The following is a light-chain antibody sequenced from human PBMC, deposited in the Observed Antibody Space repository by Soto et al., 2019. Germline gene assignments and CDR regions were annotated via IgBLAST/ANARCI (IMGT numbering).Light chain of an antibody. V-gene: IGKV1-39*01. CDR1: QSISSY. CDR3: QQSYSTPPGWT. J-gene: IGKJ1*01. Sequence: IQMTQSPSSLSASVGDRVTISCRASQSISSYLNWYQQKPGKAPKLLIYAASSLQSGVPSRFSGSGSGTDFTLTISSLQPEDFATYYCQQSYSTPPGWTFGQGTKVDIK. CDR2: AAS.